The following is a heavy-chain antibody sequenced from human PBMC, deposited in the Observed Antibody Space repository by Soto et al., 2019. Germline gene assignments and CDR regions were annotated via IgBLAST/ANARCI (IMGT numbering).Heavy chain of an antibody. Sequence: QVQLVQSGAEVKKPGASVKVACKASGYTFTNHDINWVRQATGQGPEWMGWMNPNSGDTGYAQNFQDRVTMTRDTSTRTAYMELSSLRSEDTAVYYCARVGGNWNDDYFDYWGQGTLVPVSS. CDR2: MNPNSGDT. CDR1: GYTFTNHD. J-gene: IGHJ4*02. D-gene: IGHD1-1*01. V-gene: IGHV1-8*01. CDR3: ARVGGNWNDDYFDY.